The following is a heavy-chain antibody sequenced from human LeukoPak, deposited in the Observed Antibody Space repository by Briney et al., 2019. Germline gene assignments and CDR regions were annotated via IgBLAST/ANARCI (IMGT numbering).Heavy chain of an antibody. D-gene: IGHD6-6*01. Sequence: SETLSLTCTVSGGSISSSSYYWGWIRQPTGKGLEWIGSIYYSGSTYYNPSLKSRVTISVDTSKNQFSLKLSSVTAADTAVYYCARRHVEYSSSSDPYYFDFWGQGTLVTVSS. CDR3: ARRHVEYSSSSDPYYFDF. CDR2: IYYSGST. J-gene: IGHJ4*02. CDR1: GGSISSSSYY. V-gene: IGHV4-39*07.